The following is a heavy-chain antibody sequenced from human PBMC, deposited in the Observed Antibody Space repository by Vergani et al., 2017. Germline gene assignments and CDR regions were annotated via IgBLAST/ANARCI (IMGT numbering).Heavy chain of an antibody. D-gene: IGHD3-3*01. J-gene: IGHJ6*03. CDR3: AREYYDFWSGYYLMAGYYYYYMDV. CDR2: ISSSSSTI. V-gene: IGHV3-48*01. Sequence: EVQLVESGGGLVQPGGSLRLSCAASGFTFSSYSMNWVRQAPGKGLEWVSYISSSSSTIYYADSVKGRFTISRDNAKISLYLQMNSLRAEDTAVYYCAREYYDFWSGYYLMAGYYYYYMDVWGKGTTVTVSS. CDR1: GFTFSSYS.